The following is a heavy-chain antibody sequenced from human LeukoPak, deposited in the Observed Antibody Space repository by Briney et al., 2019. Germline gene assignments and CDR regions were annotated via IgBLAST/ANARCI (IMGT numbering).Heavy chain of an antibody. J-gene: IGHJ4*02. D-gene: IGHD4-17*01. V-gene: IGHV1-69*05. CDR1: GGTFSSYA. CDR3: AREGEGAYGDYENY. Sequence: ASVKVSCKASGGTFSSYAISWVRQAPGQGLEWMGRIIPIFGTANYAQKFQGRVTITTDESTSTAYMELSSLRSEDTAVYYCAREGEGAYGDYENYWDQGTLVTVSS. CDR2: IIPIFGTA.